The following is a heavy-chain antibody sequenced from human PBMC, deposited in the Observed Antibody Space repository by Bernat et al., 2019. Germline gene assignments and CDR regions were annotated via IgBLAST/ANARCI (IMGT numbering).Heavy chain of an antibody. D-gene: IGHD6-6*01. CDR1: GLTVSSNY. J-gene: IGHJ5*02. V-gene: IGHV3-53*05. Sequence: EVQLVETGGGLIQPGGSLRLSCAASGLTVSSNYMSWVRQAPGRGLEWVSVIYSGGSTYYADSVTGRFTIPRDNSKNTLYLQMNSLGAEDTAVYYCARGGSSSANNWFDPWGQGTLVTVSS. CDR3: ARGGSSSANNWFDP. CDR2: IYSGGST.